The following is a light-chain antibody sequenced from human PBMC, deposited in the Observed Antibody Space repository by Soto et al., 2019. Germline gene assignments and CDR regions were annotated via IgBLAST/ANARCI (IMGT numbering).Light chain of an antibody. V-gene: IGKV3-20*01. Sequence: EIVLTQSPGTLSLSPGERATLSCRASQSVSSSYLAWYQQKPGQAPRLFIYNASSRATGIPDRFSGGGSGTDFTLTIISREPEDFAVYYCQHYVSSPSRLTFGGGTKVEIK. J-gene: IGKJ4*01. CDR3: QHYVSSPSRLT. CDR2: NAS. CDR1: QSVSSSY.